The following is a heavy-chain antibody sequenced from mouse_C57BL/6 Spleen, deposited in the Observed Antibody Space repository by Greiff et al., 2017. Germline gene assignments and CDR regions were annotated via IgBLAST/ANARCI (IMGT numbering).Heavy chain of an antibody. CDR1: GYTFTDYE. CDR3: TRGCYSNYAMGY. V-gene: IGHV1-15*01. Sequence: QVQLKQSGAELVRPGASVTLSCKASGYTFTDYEMHWVKQTPVHGLEWIGAIDPEPGGTAYNQTFKGKAILTADKSSSTAYMELRSLTSEDSAVYYCTRGCYSNYAMGYWGQGTSVTVSS. D-gene: IGHD2-5*01. J-gene: IGHJ4*01. CDR2: IDPEPGGT.